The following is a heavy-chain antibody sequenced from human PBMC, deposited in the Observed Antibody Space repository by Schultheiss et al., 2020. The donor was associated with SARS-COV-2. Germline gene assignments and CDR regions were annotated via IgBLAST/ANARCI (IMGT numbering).Heavy chain of an antibody. Sequence: GGSLRLSCAASGFTFSSYGMHWVRQAPGKGLEWVAVISYDGSNKYYADSVKGRFTISRDNSKNTLYLQMNSLRAEDTAVYYCAKRGYSYGYAYYFDYWGQGTLVTVSS. V-gene: IGHV3-30*18. CDR2: ISYDGSNK. CDR1: GFTFSSYG. CDR3: AKRGYSYGYAYYFDY. D-gene: IGHD5-18*01. J-gene: IGHJ4*02.